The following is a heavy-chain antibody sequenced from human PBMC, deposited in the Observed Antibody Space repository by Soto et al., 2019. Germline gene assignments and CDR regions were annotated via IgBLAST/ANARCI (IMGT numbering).Heavy chain of an antibody. CDR1: GFTFSSYG. CDR3: APNDQVGVVTTPFDY. V-gene: IGHV3-30*03. J-gene: IGHJ4*02. CDR2: ISYDGSNK. Sequence: QVQLVESGGGVVQPGRSLRLSCAASGFTFSSYGMHWVRQAPGKGLEWVAVISYDGSNKYYADSVKGRFTISRDNSKNTLYLQMNSLRAEDTAVYYCAPNDQVGVVTTPFDYWGQGTLVTVSS. D-gene: IGHD3-3*01.